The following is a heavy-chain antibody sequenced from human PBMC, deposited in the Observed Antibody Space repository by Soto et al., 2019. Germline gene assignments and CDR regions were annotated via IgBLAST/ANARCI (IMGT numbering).Heavy chain of an antibody. Sequence: SETLSLTCAVSGYSISSGCYWGWIRPPPGKGLECIGSIYHSGGTYYNPSLKSRVTMSVDTSHNQFSLRLTSVTAADTAVYYRARSGYCCGPSCHPFDSYFDLWGRGTLVTVSS. CDR1: GYSISSGCY. J-gene: IGHJ2*01. D-gene: IGHD2-2*03. V-gene: IGHV4-38-2*01. CDR2: IYHSGGT. CDR3: ARSGYCCGPSCHPFDSYFDL.